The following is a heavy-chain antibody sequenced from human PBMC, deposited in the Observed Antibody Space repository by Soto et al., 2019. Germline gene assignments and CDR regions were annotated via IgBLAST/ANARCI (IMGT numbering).Heavy chain of an antibody. J-gene: IGHJ6*03. CDR3: ARFYYGSGSYYHYYMDV. D-gene: IGHD3-10*01. CDR2: INAGNGNT. Sequence: ASVKVSCKASGYTFTSYAMHWVRQAPGQRLEWMGWINAGNGNTKYSQKFQGRVTITRDTSASTAYMELSSLRSEDTAVYYCARFYYGSGSYYHYYMDVWGKGTTVTVSS. V-gene: IGHV1-3*01. CDR1: GYTFTSYA.